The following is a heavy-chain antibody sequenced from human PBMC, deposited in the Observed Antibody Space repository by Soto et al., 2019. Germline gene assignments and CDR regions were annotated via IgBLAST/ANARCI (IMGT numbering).Heavy chain of an antibody. CDR3: AKTGGGSCYSAVDY. CDR1: GFTFATYA. D-gene: IGHD2-15*01. CDR2: ICGTSTST. V-gene: IGHV3-23*01. J-gene: IGHJ4*01. Sequence: GGSLRLSCAASGFTFATYAMSWVRQAPGKGLEWVSVICGTSTSTYYSDSVKGRFTISRDNSKNTLYLQMNSLRAEDTAIYYSAKTGGGSCYSAVDYWGQGTLVTVSS.